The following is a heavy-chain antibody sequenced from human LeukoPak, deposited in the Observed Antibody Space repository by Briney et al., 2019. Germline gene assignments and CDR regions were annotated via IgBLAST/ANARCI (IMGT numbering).Heavy chain of an antibody. Sequence: GGSLRLSCAASGFTFSSYAMSWVRQAPGKGLEWVSAISGSGGSTYYADSVRGRFTISRDNSKNTLYLQMNSLRAEDTAVYYCAKDGGYYDSSGYFDYWGQGTLVTVSS. V-gene: IGHV3-23*01. J-gene: IGHJ4*02. CDR2: ISGSGGST. D-gene: IGHD3-22*01. CDR1: GFTFSSYA. CDR3: AKDGGYYDSSGYFDY.